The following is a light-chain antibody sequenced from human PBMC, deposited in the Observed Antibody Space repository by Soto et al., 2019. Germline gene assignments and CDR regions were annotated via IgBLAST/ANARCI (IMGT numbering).Light chain of an antibody. Sequence: EILLTQSPATLSLSPGERATLSCRASQRVSSYLAWYQQKHGQAPRLLIYDPSNRATGIPARFSGSGSGTDFTLTISRLEPEDLAVYYCQQRSNWPPATFGQGTRLEIK. V-gene: IGKV3-11*01. CDR2: DPS. CDR3: QQRSNWPPAT. CDR1: QRVSSY. J-gene: IGKJ5*01.